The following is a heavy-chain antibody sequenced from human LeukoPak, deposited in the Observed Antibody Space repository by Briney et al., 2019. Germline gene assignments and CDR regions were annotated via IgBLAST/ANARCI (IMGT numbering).Heavy chain of an antibody. V-gene: IGHV5-51*01. CDR3: ARAGHSGYAVPQFDP. D-gene: IGHD5-12*01. J-gene: IGHJ5*02. Sequence: GESLKISCKASGYMFTSYWIGWVRQMPGRGLEWMGIIYPADSDTRYSPSFQDQVTVSADKSINTAYLQWSSLKASDTAIYYCARAGHSGYAVPQFDPWGQGTLVTVSS. CDR1: GYMFTSYW. CDR2: IYPADSDT.